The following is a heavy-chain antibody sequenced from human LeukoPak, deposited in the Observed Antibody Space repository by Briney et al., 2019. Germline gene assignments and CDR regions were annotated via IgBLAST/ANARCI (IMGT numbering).Heavy chain of an antibody. CDR3: ARTYDGDMDV. V-gene: IGHV6-1*01. D-gene: IGHD3-16*01. Sequence: SQTLSLTCVISGDSVSSNSESWNWIRQSPSRGLEWLGRTYYRSKWYNDYAVSVKSRITINPDTSKNQFSLQLNSVTPEDTAAYYCARTYDGDMDVWGKGTTVTVSS. CDR1: GDSVSSNSES. J-gene: IGHJ6*03. CDR2: TYYRSKWYN.